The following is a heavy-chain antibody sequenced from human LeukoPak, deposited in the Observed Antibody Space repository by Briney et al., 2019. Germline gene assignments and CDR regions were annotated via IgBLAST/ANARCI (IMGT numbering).Heavy chain of an antibody. CDR3: AKLYYDFWSAYRGYFDY. CDR1: GFTFSSYA. V-gene: IGHV3-23*01. D-gene: IGHD3-3*01. J-gene: IGHJ4*02. CDR2: ISGSGGST. Sequence: GGSLRLSCAASGFTFSSYAMSWVRQAPGKGLEWDSAISGSGGSTYYADSVKGRFTISRDNSKNTLYLQMNSLRAEDTAVYYCAKLYYDFWSAYRGYFDYWGQGTLVTVSS.